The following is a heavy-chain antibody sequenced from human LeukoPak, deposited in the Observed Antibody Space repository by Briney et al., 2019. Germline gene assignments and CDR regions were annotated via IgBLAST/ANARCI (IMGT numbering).Heavy chain of an antibody. CDR3: ATNSGKRFGQ. D-gene: IGHD3-16*01. J-gene: IGHJ4*02. Sequence: AGGSLRLSCTASGFTLSSYWMSWVRQAPGKGLEYMANIRQDGSEKYYMDSVKGGFTISRDNAKNSLYLQMNSLRAEDTAVYYCATNSGKRFGQWGQGTLVTVSS. CDR1: GFTLSSYW. CDR2: IRQDGSEK. V-gene: IGHV3-7*01.